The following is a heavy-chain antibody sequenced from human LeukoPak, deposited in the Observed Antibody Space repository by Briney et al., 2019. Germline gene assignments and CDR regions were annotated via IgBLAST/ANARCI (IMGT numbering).Heavy chain of an antibody. Sequence: SETLSLTCTVSVGSISSSAYYWGWIRQPPGKGLEWIGSIYYSGITYDNPSLKTRVIMSVDTSKNQFSLKLSSVTAADTAVYYCVRHTAMGSPLHYWGQGTLVTVSS. CDR2: IYYSGIT. V-gene: IGHV4-39*01. D-gene: IGHD5-18*01. J-gene: IGHJ4*02. CDR3: VRHTAMGSPLHY. CDR1: VGSISSSAYY.